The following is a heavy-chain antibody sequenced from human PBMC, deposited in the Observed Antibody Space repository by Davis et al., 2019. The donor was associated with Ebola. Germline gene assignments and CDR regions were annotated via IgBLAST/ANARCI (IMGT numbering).Heavy chain of an antibody. CDR2: ISSSSSYI. V-gene: IGHV3-21*01. CDR3: ARAGFRELFSYGMDV. CDR1: GFTFSSYW. J-gene: IGHJ6*02. D-gene: IGHD3-10*01. Sequence: GESLKISCTASGFTFSSYWMHWVRQAPGKGLEWVSSISSSSSYIYYADSVMGRFTISRDNAKNSLYLQMNSLRAEDTAVYYCARAGFRELFSYGMDVWGQGTTVTVSS.